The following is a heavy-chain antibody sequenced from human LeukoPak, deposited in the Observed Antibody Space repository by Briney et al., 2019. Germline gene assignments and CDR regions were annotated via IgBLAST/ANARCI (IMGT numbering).Heavy chain of an antibody. CDR3: ARGIIAVDPFDY. CDR1: GYTFTSYD. V-gene: IGHV1-8*03. CDR2: MNPNSGNT. Sequence: GESLKISCKASGYTFTSYDINWVRQATGQGLEWMGWMNPNSGNTGYTQKFQGRVTITRNTSISTAYMELSSLRSEDTAVYYCARGIIAVDPFDYWGQGTLVTVSS. J-gene: IGHJ4*02. D-gene: IGHD6-19*01.